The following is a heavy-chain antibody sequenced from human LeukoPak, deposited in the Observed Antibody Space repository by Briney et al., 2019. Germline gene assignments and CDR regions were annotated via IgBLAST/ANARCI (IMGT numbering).Heavy chain of an antibody. D-gene: IGHD5-24*01. CDR3: AKDVEMATIFSSFDY. J-gene: IGHJ4*02. Sequence: GGSLRLSCATSGFTFSSYAMSWVRQAPGKGLEWVSAISGSGGSTYYADSVKGRFTISRDNSKNTLYLQMNSLRAEDTAVYYCAKDVEMATIFSSFDYWGQGTLVTVSS. CDR2: ISGSGGST. V-gene: IGHV3-23*01. CDR1: GFTFSSYA.